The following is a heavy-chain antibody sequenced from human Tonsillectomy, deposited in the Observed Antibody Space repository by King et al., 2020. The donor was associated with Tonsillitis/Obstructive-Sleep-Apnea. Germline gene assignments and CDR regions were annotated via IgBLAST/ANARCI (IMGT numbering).Heavy chain of an antibody. V-gene: IGHV4-59*08. CDR2: IYYSGTT. CDR1: GGSISSYY. D-gene: IGHD3-22*01. J-gene: IGHJ4*02. Sequence: QLQESGPGLVKPSETLSLTCTVSGGSISSYYWSWIRQPPGKGLEWIGYIYYSGTTKYNPSFKSRITISIDTSKNQFSLNLSSVTAADTAVYYCARRDYDTSSYGESLTDSWGQGTLLSVSS. CDR3: ARRDYDTSSYGESLTDS.